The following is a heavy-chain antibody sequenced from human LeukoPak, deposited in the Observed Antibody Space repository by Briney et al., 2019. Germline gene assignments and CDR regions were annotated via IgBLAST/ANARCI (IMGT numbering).Heavy chain of an antibody. J-gene: IGHJ4*02. D-gene: IGHD3-10*01. CDR3: AREEFQNYYGSGSYSFDY. V-gene: IGHV1-2*02. Sequence: ASVKVSCKASGYSFTGYYMHWVRQAPGQGLEWMGWINPNSGGTKYAQKFKGRVTMTRDTSISTAYMELSSVTAADTAVYYCAREEFQNYYGSGSYSFDYWGQGTLVTVSS. CDR2: INPNSGGT. CDR1: GYSFTGYY.